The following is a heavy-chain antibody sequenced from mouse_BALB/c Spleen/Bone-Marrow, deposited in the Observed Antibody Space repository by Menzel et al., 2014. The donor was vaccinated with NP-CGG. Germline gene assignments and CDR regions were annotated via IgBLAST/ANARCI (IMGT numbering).Heavy chain of an antibody. CDR1: GYTFTSYW. CDR3: TRCYYGYDGVSWFAY. J-gene: IGHJ3*01. V-gene: IGHV1S22*01. D-gene: IGHD2-2*01. Sequence: LQQSGSELVRPGASVKLSCKASGYTFTSYWMHWVKQRHGQGLEWIGNIYPGSGSTNYDEKFKSKGTLTVDTSSSTAYMHLSSLTSADSAVYYCTRCYYGYDGVSWFAYWGQGTLVTVSA. CDR2: IYPGSGST.